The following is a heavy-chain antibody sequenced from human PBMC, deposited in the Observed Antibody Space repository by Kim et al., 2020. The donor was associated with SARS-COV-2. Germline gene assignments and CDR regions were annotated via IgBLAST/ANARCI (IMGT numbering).Heavy chain of an antibody. J-gene: IGHJ2*01. CDR3: ARDSYYVWGSYHYWYFDL. D-gene: IGHD3-16*02. Sequence: SETLSLTCTVSGGSISSYYWSWIRQPPGKGLEWIGYIYYSGSTNYNPSLKSRVTISVDTSKNQFSLKLSSVTAADTAVYYCARDSYYVWGSYHYWYFDLWVRGTLVTVSS. CDR2: IYYSGST. CDR1: GGSISSYY. V-gene: IGHV4-59*01.